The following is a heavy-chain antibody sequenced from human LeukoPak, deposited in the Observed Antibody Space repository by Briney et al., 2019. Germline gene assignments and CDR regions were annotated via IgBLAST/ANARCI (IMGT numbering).Heavy chain of an antibody. J-gene: IGHJ6*03. CDR3: AIKPPAYYYYMDV. V-gene: IGHV3-7*01. CDR2: IKQDGSEK. Sequence: GGSLRLSCAAPGFTFSSYWMSWVRQAPGKGLEWVANIKQDGSEKYYVDSVKGRFTISRDNAKNSLYLQMNSLRAEDTAVYYCAIKPPAYYYYMDVWGKGTTVTVSS. CDR1: GFTFSSYW.